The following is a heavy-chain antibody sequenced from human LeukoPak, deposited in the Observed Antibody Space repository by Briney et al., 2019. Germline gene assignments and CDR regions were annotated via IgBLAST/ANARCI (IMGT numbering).Heavy chain of an antibody. CDR2: ISSSSNYI. V-gene: IGHV3-21*01. Sequence: AGGSLRLSCTVSGFTVSSNSMSWVRQAPGKGLEWVSFISSSSNYIYYTDSVKGRFTISRDNAKNSLFLQMNSLRAEDTAVYYCARGTPTTRDFDYWGQGTPVTVSS. J-gene: IGHJ4*02. CDR3: ARGTPTTRDFDY. CDR1: GFTVSSNS. D-gene: IGHD4-11*01.